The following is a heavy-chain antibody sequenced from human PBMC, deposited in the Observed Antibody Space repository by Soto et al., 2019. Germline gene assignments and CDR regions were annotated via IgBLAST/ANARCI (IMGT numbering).Heavy chain of an antibody. Sequence: GGSLRLSCAASGFTFNNYAMSWVRQAPGKGLEWVSSISGNGGSTYYADSVKGRFTISRDNSKNTLYVQMNSLRVEDTAVYYCAKGSKSQWLVPFDYWGQGTLVTVSS. D-gene: IGHD6-19*01. V-gene: IGHV3-23*01. CDR3: AKGSKSQWLVPFDY. CDR1: GFTFNNYA. CDR2: ISGNGGST. J-gene: IGHJ4*02.